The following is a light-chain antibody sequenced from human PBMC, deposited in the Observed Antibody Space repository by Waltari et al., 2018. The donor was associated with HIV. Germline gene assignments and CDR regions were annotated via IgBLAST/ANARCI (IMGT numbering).Light chain of an antibody. Sequence: QSALTQPPSASGSPGQSVTISCTGTRSDVGGYNYVSWYQQHPGKAPKLMIYEVYKRPSGVPDRFSGSKSGNTASLTVSGLQAEDEADYYCSSYAGSNNLVFGGGTKLTVL. CDR2: EVY. J-gene: IGLJ2*01. CDR1: RSDVGGYNY. CDR3: SSYAGSNNLV. V-gene: IGLV2-8*01.